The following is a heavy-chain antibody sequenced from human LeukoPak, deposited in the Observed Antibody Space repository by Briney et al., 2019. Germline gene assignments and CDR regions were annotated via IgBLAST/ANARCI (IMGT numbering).Heavy chain of an antibody. Sequence: GGSLRLSCAASGFTFSSYSMNWVRQAPGKGLEWVSSISSSSSYIYYADSVKGRFTISRDNAKNSLYLQMNSLRAEDTAVYYCASIRYYDFGSGQAKNYYRDVWGKGTTVTVSS. V-gene: IGHV3-21*01. CDR1: GFTFSSYS. CDR3: ASIRYYDFGSGQAKNYYRDV. J-gene: IGHJ6*03. CDR2: ISSSSSYI. D-gene: IGHD3-3*01.